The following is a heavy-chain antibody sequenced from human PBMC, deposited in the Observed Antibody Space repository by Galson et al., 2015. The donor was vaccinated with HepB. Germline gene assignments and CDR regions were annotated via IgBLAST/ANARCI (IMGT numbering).Heavy chain of an antibody. CDR2: ISYDGSNK. J-gene: IGHJ6*02. D-gene: IGHD6-13*01. CDR1: GFTFSSYA. Sequence: SLRLSCAASGFTFSSYAMHWVRQAPGKGLEWVAVISYDGSNKYYADSVKGRFTISRDNSKNTLYLQMNSLRAEDTAVYYCARAGAGIAAAGTPTDYYYYGMDVWGQGTTVTVSS. CDR3: ARAGAGIAAAGTPTDYYYYGMDV. V-gene: IGHV3-30-3*01.